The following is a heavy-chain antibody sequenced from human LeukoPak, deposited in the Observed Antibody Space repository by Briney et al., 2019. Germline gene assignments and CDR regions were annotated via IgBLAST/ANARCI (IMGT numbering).Heavy chain of an antibody. V-gene: IGHV1-18*01. CDR2: ISAYNGNT. CDR1: GYTFTSYG. J-gene: IGHJ4*02. Sequence: ASVKVSCKASGYTFTSYGISRVRQAPGQGLEWMGWISAYNGNTNYAQKLQGRVTMTTDTSTSTAYMELRSLRSDDTAVYYCARDTAALLGLDFDYWGQGTLVTVSS. CDR3: ARDTAALLGLDFDY. D-gene: IGHD6-6*01.